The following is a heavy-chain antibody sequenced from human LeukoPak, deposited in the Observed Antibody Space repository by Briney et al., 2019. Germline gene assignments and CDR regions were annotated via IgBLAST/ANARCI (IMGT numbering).Heavy chain of an antibody. CDR3: AKRPAYSYGAYFDY. Sequence: PGGSLRLSCAASGFTFSSYAMSWIRQAPGKGLEWVSAISGSGGSTYYADSVKGRFTISRDNSKNTLYLQMNSLRAEDTAVYYCAKRPAYSYGAYFDYWGQGTLVTVSS. V-gene: IGHV3-23*01. D-gene: IGHD5-18*01. CDR2: ISGSGGST. CDR1: GFTFSSYA. J-gene: IGHJ4*02.